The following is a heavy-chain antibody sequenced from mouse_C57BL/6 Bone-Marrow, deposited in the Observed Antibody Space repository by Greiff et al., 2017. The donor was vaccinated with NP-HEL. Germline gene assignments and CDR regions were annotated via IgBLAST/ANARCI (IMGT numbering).Heavy chain of an antibody. D-gene: IGHD4-1*01. CDR2: ISYDGSN. CDR1: GHSITSGYY. J-gene: IGHJ3*01. V-gene: IGHV3-6*01. Sequence: VQLKESGPGLVKPSQSLSLTCSVTGHSITSGYYWNWIRQFPGNKLEWMGYISYDGSNNYNPSLKNRISITRDTSKNQFFLKLNSVTTEDTATYYCARESGAFAYWGQGTLVTVSA. CDR3: ARESGAFAY.